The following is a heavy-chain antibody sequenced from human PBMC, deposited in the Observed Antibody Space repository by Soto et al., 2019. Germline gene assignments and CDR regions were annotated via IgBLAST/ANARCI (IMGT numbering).Heavy chain of an antibody. CDR3: AREYSDGWFDT. D-gene: IGHD2-21*01. V-gene: IGHV3-30-3*01. CDR2: ISYDGSNK. J-gene: IGHJ5*02. Sequence: QVQLVESGGGVVQPGRSLRLSCAASGFTFSIYAMHWVRQAPGKGLEWVAVISYDGSNKYYADSVKGRFTISRDNSKNTVYLQMNSLRAEDSAVYYCAREYSDGWFDTWGQGTLVTVSS. CDR1: GFTFSIYA.